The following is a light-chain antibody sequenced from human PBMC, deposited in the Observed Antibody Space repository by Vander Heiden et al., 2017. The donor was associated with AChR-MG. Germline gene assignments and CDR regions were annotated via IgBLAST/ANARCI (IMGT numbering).Light chain of an antibody. V-gene: IGKV1-39*01. J-gene: IGKJ3*01. CDR2: AAS. Sequence: DIQMTQSPSSLSASVGDRVTITCRASQSISSYLNWYQQKPGKAPKLLIYAASSLQSGVPSRFSGSGSGTDFTLTISSLQPEDFATYYCQLSYRTPPFTFGPGTKVDIK. CDR3: QLSYRTPPFT. CDR1: QSISSY.